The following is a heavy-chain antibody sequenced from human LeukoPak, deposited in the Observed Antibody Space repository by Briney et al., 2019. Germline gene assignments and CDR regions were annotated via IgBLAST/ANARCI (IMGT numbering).Heavy chain of an antibody. Sequence: HSETLSLTCAVSGYPISSGYYWGWIRQPPGKGLEWIGSIYHSGSTYYNPSLKSRVTISVDTSKNQFSLKLSSVTAADTAVYYCARGVAAAGTNYFGYWGQGTLVTVSS. J-gene: IGHJ4*02. V-gene: IGHV4-38-2*01. CDR2: IYHSGST. D-gene: IGHD6-13*01. CDR1: GYPISSGYY. CDR3: ARGVAAAGTNYFGY.